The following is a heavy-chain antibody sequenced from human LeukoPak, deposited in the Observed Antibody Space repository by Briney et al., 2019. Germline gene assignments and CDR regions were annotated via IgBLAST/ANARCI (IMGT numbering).Heavy chain of an antibody. V-gene: IGHV4-4*07. Sequence: SETLSLTCTVSGGSISSYYWSWIRQPAGKGLEWIGRIYTSGSTNYNPSLKSRVTMSVDTSKNQFSLKLSSVTAADTAVYYCARDRTYSDYSIGNWFDPWGQGTLVTVSS. CDR1: GGSISSYY. CDR3: ARDRTYSDYSIGNWFDP. D-gene: IGHD4-11*01. J-gene: IGHJ5*02. CDR2: IYTSGST.